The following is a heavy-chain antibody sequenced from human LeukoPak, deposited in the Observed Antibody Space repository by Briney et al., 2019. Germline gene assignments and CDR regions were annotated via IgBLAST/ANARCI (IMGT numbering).Heavy chain of an antibody. CDR2: INHSGST. D-gene: IGHD3-3*01. Sequence: PSETLSLTCALYGGSFSGYYWSWIRQPPGKGLEWIGEINHSGSTNYNPSLKSRVTISVDTSKNQFSLKLSSVTAADTAVYYCARDFGAPAPWGQGTLVTVSS. J-gene: IGHJ5*02. V-gene: IGHV4-34*01. CDR3: ARDFGAPAP. CDR1: GGSFSGYY.